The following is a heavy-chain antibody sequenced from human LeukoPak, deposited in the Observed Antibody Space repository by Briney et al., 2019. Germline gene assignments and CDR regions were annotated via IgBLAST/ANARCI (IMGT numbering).Heavy chain of an antibody. V-gene: IGHV4-39*01. CDR3: ARLRGPSGSYYY. J-gene: IGHJ4*02. CDR1: GGSISSSSYY. Sequence: SETLSLTCTVSGGSISSSSYYWGWIRQPPGKGLEWIGSIYYSGSTYYNPSLKSRVTISVDTSKNQFPLKLSSVTAADTAVYYCARLRGPSGSYYYWGQGTLVTVSS. CDR2: IYYSGST. D-gene: IGHD1-26*01.